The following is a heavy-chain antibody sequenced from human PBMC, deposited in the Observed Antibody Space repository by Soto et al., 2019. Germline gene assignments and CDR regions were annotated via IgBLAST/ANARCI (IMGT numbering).Heavy chain of an antibody. CDR3: ARLREWLTDY. V-gene: IGHV4-39*01. D-gene: IGHD3-3*01. CDR2: IYYSGST. J-gene: IGHJ4*02. CDR1: GGSISSSSYY. Sequence: QLQLQESGPGLVKPSETLSLTCTVSGGSISSSSYYWGWIRQPPGKGLEWIGSIYYSGSTYYNPSLKSRVTISVDKTKNQFSLKLSSVTAADTAVYYCARLREWLTDYWGQGTLVTVSS.